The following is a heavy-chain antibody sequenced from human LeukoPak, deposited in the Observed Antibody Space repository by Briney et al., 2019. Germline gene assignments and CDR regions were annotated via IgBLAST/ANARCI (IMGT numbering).Heavy chain of an antibody. CDR3: ASSSTSQPRFDP. V-gene: IGHV1-69*05. Sequence: SVKVSCKASGRTFSSYAISWVRQAPGQGLEWMGGIIPIFGTANYAQKLQGRVTITTDESTSTAYMELSSLRSEDTAVYYCASSSTSQPRFDPWGQGTLVTVSS. CDR1: GRTFSSYA. J-gene: IGHJ5*02. D-gene: IGHD2-2*01. CDR2: IIPIFGTA.